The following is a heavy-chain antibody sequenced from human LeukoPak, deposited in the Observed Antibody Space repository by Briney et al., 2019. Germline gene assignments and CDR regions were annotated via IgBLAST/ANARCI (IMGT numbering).Heavy chain of an antibody. V-gene: IGHV3-20*04. J-gene: IGHJ6*03. CDR3: ARDRCSGGRCYSLSVGHMDV. Sequence: GGSLRLSCAASGFTFDDYGMSWVRQAPGKGLEWVSGINWNGGSTGYADSVKGRFTISRDNAKNSLYLQMNSLRAEDTALYYCARDRCSGGRCYSLSVGHMDVWGKGTTVTVSS. CDR2: INWNGGST. D-gene: IGHD2-15*01. CDR1: GFTFDDYG.